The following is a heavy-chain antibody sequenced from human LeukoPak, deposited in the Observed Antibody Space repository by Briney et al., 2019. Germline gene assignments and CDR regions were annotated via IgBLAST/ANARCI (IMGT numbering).Heavy chain of an antibody. V-gene: IGHV1-2*02. D-gene: IGHD5-12*01. CDR1: GYTFTGYY. Sequence: ASVKVSCKTSGYTFTGYYMHWVRRAPGQGLEWMGRINPNSGGTNYAQKYQGRVTMTTDTSISTAYMELSRLRYDDTAVYYYGRRSDIGTIDYWGQGTLVTVSS. CDR3: GRRSDIGTIDY. CDR2: INPNSGGT. J-gene: IGHJ4*02.